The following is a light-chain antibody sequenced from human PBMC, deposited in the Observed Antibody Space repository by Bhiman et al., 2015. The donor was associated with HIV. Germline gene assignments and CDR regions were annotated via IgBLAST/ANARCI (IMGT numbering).Light chain of an antibody. CDR1: SNNIGNYNY. CDR2: DVS. J-gene: IGLJ1*01. CDR3: TSYAGSINPLYV. V-gene: IGLV2-8*01. Sequence: QSALTQPASVSGSPGQSITISCTGTSNNIGNYNYVSWYQHHPGKVPKLMIYDVSQRPSGVPDRFTGSKSGNTASLTVSGLQAEDEADYYCTSYAGSINPLYVFGTGTKVTVL.